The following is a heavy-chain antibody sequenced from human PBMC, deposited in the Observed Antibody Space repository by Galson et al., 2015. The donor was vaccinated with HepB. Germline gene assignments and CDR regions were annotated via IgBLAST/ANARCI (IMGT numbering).Heavy chain of an antibody. V-gene: IGHV3-48*01. J-gene: IGHJ2*01. Sequence: LRLSCAASGFTFSSYSMNWVRQAPGKGLEWVSYISSSSSTIYYADSVKGRFTISRDNAKNSLYLQMNSLRAEDTAVYYCARVNFGVVISWYFDLWGRGTLVTVSS. CDR2: ISSSSSTI. D-gene: IGHD3-3*01. CDR1: GFTFSSYS. CDR3: ARVNFGVVISWYFDL.